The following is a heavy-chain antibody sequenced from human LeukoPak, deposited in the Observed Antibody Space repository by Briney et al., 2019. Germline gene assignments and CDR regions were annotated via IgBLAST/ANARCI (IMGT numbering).Heavy chain of an antibody. J-gene: IGHJ4*02. CDR3: AYSSGWYPFDY. Sequence: SETLSLTCTGSGGSISSYYWSWIRQPPGKGLEWIAYIYYSGSTNYNLSLKSRVTISVDTSKNQFSLKLSSVTAADTAVYYCAYSSGWYPFDYWGQGTLVTVSS. D-gene: IGHD6-19*01. CDR2: IYYSGST. CDR1: GGSISSYY. V-gene: IGHV4-59*08.